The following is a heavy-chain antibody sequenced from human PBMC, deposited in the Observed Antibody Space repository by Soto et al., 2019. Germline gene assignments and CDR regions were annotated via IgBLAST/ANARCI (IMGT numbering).Heavy chain of an antibody. Sequence: GGSLRLSCAASGFTFSSYAMSWVRQAPGKGLEWVSAFSGSGGSTYYADSVKGRFTISRDNSKNTLYLQLNSLRAEDTAVYYCAKVLAFGQRDYDFWSGYYPPPYWGQGTLVTVSS. D-gene: IGHD3-3*01. CDR3: AKVLAFGQRDYDFWSGYYPPPY. J-gene: IGHJ4*02. CDR2: FSGSGGST. V-gene: IGHV3-23*01. CDR1: GFTFSSYA.